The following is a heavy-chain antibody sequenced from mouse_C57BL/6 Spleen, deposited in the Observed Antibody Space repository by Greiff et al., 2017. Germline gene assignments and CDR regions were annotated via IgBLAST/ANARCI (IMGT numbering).Heavy chain of an antibody. CDR1: GYTFTDYY. J-gene: IGHJ4*01. V-gene: IGHV1-19*01. CDR3: ARWGGSSYRYYAMDY. Sequence: EVQLQQSGPVLVKPGASVKMSCKASGYTFTDYYMNWVKQSHGKSLEWIGVINPYNGGTSYNQKFKGKATLTVDKSSSTAYMELNSLTSEDSAVYYCARWGGSSYRYYAMDYWGQGTSVTVSS. CDR2: INPYNGGT. D-gene: IGHD1-1*01.